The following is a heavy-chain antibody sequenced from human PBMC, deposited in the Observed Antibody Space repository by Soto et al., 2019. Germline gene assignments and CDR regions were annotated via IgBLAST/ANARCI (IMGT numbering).Heavy chain of an antibody. J-gene: IGHJ4*02. CDR2: INHSGIT. Sequence: SETLSITCAVNGGSFSGYYWSWIRQPPGKGLEWIGEINHSGITTYNPSLKSRVTISVDTSKNQFSLKLSSVTAADTPVYYCARGLFVPGLDYWGQGTLVTVSS. CDR1: GGSFSGYY. D-gene: IGHD3-3*01. V-gene: IGHV4-34*01. CDR3: ARGLFVPGLDY.